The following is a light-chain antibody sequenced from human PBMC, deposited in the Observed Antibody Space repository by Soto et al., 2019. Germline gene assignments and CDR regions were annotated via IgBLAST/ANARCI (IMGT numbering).Light chain of an antibody. J-gene: IGKJ1*01. Sequence: EIVMAQSPATLSVSLGGRATLSCRASQSVSTDLAWYQQRPGQAPRLLIYGASTRATGIPARFTGSGSGTEFILTISSLQSEDFAVYYCQQYNNWPETFGQGTKVDIK. CDR2: GAS. V-gene: IGKV3-15*01. CDR3: QQYNNWPET. CDR1: QSVSTD.